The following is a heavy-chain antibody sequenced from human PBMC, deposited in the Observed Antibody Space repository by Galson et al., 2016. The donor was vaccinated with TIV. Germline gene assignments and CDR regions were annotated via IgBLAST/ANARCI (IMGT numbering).Heavy chain of an antibody. Sequence: SLRLSCAASGFSVSFNHMSWVRQAPGKGLEWVSLIYASDTTYYIDSVKGRFTISRDNSKNTLYLQMNSLRVDDTAVYYCAKAGKGDAYPNYFDHLGQGALVTV. V-gene: IGHV3-53*01. D-gene: IGHD5-24*01. CDR2: IYASDTT. J-gene: IGHJ4*02. CDR3: AKAGKGDAYPNYFDH. CDR1: GFSVSFNH.